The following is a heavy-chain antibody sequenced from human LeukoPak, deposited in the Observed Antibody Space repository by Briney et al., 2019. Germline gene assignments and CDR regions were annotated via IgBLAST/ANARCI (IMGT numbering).Heavy chain of an antibody. J-gene: IGHJ4*02. CDR3: ARVSGAAAQHFDY. CDR2: ISSSGSST. Sequence: GGSLRLSCAASGFTFSSYEMNWVRQAPGKGLEWVSYISSSGSSTYFADSVKGRFTISRDNAKNSLYLQMNSLRAEDTAVYYCARVSGAAAQHFDYWGQGTLVTVSS. V-gene: IGHV3-48*03. CDR1: GFTFSSYE. D-gene: IGHD6-13*01.